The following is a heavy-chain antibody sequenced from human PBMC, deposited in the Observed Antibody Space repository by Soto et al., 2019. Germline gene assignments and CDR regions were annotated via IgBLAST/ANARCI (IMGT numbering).Heavy chain of an antibody. J-gene: IGHJ4*02. Sequence: QVQLQESGPGLVKPSQTLSVTCTVSGGSISSGGYYWSWIRQHPGKGLEWIGYIYYSGSTYYNPSLKSRVTISVDTSKNQFSLKLSSVTAADTAVYYCAAERWYSSSSGHYFDYWGQGTLVTVSS. CDR3: AAERWYSSSSGHYFDY. CDR1: GGSISSGGYY. D-gene: IGHD6-6*01. V-gene: IGHV4-31*03. CDR2: IYYSGST.